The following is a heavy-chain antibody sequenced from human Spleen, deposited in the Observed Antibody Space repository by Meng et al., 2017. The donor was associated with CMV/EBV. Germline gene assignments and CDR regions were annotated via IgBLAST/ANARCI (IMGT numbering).Heavy chain of an antibody. CDR2: INPSGGST. CDR1: GYTFTSYY. V-gene: IGHV1-46*01. CDR3: ARARPARPRFATGGWFDP. D-gene: IGHD6-6*01. J-gene: IGHJ5*02. Sequence: ASVKVSCKVSGYTFTSYYMHWVRQAPGQGLEWMGIINPSGGSTSYAQKFQGRVTMTRATSTSTVYMELSSLRSEDTAVYYCARARPARPRFATGGWFDPWGQGTLVTVSS.